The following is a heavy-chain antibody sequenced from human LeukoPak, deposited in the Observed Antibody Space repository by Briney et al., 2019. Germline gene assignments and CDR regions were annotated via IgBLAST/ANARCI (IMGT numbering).Heavy chain of an antibody. CDR2: IFPSGGEI. J-gene: IGHJ6*03. CDR1: GFTFSTFA. CDR3: AREGRKSRGVDIVRKKETGYYYMDV. V-gene: IGHV3-23*01. D-gene: IGHD2-15*01. Sequence: GGSLRLSCEASGFTFSTFAMIWVRQPPGKGLEWVSSIFPSGGEIHYADSVRGRFTISRDNSKSTLSLQMNSLRAEDTAVYYCAREGRKSRGVDIVRKKETGYYYMDVWGKGTTVTVSS.